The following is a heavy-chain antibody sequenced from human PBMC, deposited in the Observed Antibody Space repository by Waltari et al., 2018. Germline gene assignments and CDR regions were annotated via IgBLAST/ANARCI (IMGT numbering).Heavy chain of an antibody. CDR3: ARGRYYESSVPVAFHI. CDR2: ISGSGGTT. V-gene: IGHV3-23*04. J-gene: IGHJ3*02. D-gene: IGHD3-22*01. CDR1: GFAFANSG. Sequence: EVRLVESGGGLVQPGGSLRLSCAASGFAFANSGMSWVRQAPGKGLECVSSISGSGGTTYYADSVKGRFTMSKDNSKNTLFLQMDSLRAEDTAVYYCARGRYYESSVPVAFHIWGQGTKVTVSS.